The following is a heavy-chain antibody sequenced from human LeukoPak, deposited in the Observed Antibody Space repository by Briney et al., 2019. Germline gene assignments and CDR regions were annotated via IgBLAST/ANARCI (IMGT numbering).Heavy chain of an antibody. Sequence: SGPTLVKPTQTLTLTCTFSGFSLSTSGVGVGWIRQPPGKALEWLARIDWDDDKYYSTSLKTRLTISKDTSENQVVLTMTNMDPVDTATYYCARIPANDYGDLGGDYWGQGTLVTVSS. V-gene: IGHV2-70*11. CDR2: IDWDDDK. CDR3: ARIPANDYGDLGGDY. J-gene: IGHJ4*02. D-gene: IGHD4-17*01. CDR1: GFSLSTSGVG.